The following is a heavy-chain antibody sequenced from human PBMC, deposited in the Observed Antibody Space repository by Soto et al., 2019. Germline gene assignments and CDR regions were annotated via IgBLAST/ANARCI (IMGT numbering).Heavy chain of an antibody. Sequence: QVQLQQWGGGLLKPSETLSLNCAVHGGSFSGYIWTWIRQPPGKGLQWIGQINESGSTYYNPSLKSRVIISVHTSKDQFSLELTSVTAADTAMYYCARGRITGSSYSGGWYYFDHWGQGTQVTVSS. J-gene: IGHJ4*02. D-gene: IGHD1-26*01. CDR2: INESGST. V-gene: IGHV4-34*02. CDR3: ARGRITGSSYSGGWYYFDH. CDR1: GGSFSGYI.